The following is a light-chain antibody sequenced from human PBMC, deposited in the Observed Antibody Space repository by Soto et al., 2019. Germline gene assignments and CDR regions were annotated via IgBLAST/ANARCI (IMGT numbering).Light chain of an antibody. CDR2: GAS. J-gene: IGKJ2*01. CDR3: QQYGTSPHT. Sequence: EVVMTQSPATLSASPGERVTLSCRASQNLGSYLAWYHQKFGQAPRLLIFGASSRANGIPDRFRGSGSGTDFTLTISRLEPEDFAVYYCQQYGTSPHTFGQGTRLEIK. V-gene: IGKV3-20*01. CDR1: QNLGSY.